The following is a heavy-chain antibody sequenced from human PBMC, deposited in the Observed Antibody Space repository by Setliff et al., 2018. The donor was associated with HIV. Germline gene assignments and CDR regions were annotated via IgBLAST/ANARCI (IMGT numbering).Heavy chain of an antibody. J-gene: IGHJ4*02. D-gene: IGHD6-19*01. CDR1: GGSISSYY. V-gene: IGHV4-4*08. CDR3: ARDYSGWYYFDC. Sequence: PSETLSLTCTVSGGSISSYYWSWIRLPPGKGLEWIGYIYTSGITNYNPSLKSRVTMSVDTSKNQFSLKLSSVTAADTAVYYCARDYSGWYYFDCWGQGTLVTVSS. CDR2: IYTSGIT.